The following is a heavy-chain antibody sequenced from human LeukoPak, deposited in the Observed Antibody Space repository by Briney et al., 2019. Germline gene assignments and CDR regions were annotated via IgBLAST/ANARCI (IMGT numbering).Heavy chain of an antibody. D-gene: IGHD3-9*01. CDR2: ICTTAEGAKYA. CDR1: GFSFTDYP. CDR3: ATDQRYAFDY. Sequence: TGGPVRLSCATSGFSFTDYPKNWVRQAPGKGLEWISNICTTAEGAKYAYYADPVKGRVTISREDGKNTLYLHMNSLRDHDTAVYYCATDQRYAFDYWGQGILVTVSS. J-gene: IGHJ4*02. V-gene: IGHV3-48*02.